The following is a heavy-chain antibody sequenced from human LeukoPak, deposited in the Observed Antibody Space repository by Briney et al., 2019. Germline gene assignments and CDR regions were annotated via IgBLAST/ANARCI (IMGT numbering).Heavy chain of an antibody. CDR3: AKDLRASTTVTRGFDY. V-gene: IGHV3-23*01. J-gene: IGHJ4*02. Sequence: PGGSLRLSCAASGFTFSSYAMSWVRQAPGKGLEWVSVISAGGSSTHYVDSVKGRFTISRDNSKNTLYLQMNSLSAEDTAVYYCAKDLRASTTVTRGFDYWGQGTLVTVSS. CDR1: GFTFSSYA. D-gene: IGHD4-17*01. CDR2: ISAGGSST.